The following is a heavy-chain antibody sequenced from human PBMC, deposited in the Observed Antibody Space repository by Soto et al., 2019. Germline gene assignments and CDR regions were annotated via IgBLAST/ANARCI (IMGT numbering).Heavy chain of an antibody. CDR1: GYSFTSYW. CDR2: IYPGDSDT. D-gene: IGHD3-10*01. CDR3: ARRGSGSYYNVYDYYYGMDV. J-gene: IGHJ6*02. V-gene: IGHV5-51*03. Sequence: PGESLKISCKGSGYSFTSYWIGWVRQMPGKGLEWMGIIYPGDSDTRYSPSFQGQVTISADKSISTAYLQWSSLKASDTAMYYCARRGSGSYYNVYDYYYGMDVWGQGTTVTVSS.